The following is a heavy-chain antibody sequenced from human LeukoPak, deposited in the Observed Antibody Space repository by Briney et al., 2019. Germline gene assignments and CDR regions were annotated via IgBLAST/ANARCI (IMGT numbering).Heavy chain of an antibody. CDR3: AREQPLIVGATGH. Sequence: GGSLTLSCAASGFTFSSYAMHWVRQAPGKGLERVALISYDGSNTYYGDSVKGRFTISRDNSKDTLSLQMNSLRAEDTAVYYCAREQPLIVGATGHWGQGTLVTVSS. CDR1: GFTFSSYA. D-gene: IGHD1-26*01. CDR2: ISYDGSNT. V-gene: IGHV3-30*04. J-gene: IGHJ4*02.